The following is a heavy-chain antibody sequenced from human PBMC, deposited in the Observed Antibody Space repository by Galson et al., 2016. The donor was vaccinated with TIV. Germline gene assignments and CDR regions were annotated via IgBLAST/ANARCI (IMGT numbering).Heavy chain of an antibody. J-gene: IGHJ4*02. V-gene: IGHV3-53*01. Sequence: SLRLSCAASGFTVTSNYMSWVRQAPGKGLEWVSVIYSGGSTYYADSVKGRFTISRDNSKNTLYLQMNSLRAEDTAVYYCARGRGYCSSTSCYVSHFDYWGQGTLVTVSS. D-gene: IGHD2-2*01. CDR3: ARGRGYCSSTSCYVSHFDY. CDR2: IYSGGST. CDR1: GFTVTSNY.